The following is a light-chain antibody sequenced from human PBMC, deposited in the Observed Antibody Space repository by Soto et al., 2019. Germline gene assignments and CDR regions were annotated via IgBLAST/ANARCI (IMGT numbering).Light chain of an antibody. Sequence: QAVVTQPPSVSAAPGQKVTISCSGSSSSIGNNYVSWYQHLPGTAPKLLIYENDKRPSGTPDRFSGSKSGTSATLGITGLQTGEEADYYCQTWDGSLTTVVFGGGTKLTVL. CDR2: END. J-gene: IGLJ2*01. CDR1: SSSIGNNY. V-gene: IGLV1-51*02. CDR3: QTWDGSLTTVV.